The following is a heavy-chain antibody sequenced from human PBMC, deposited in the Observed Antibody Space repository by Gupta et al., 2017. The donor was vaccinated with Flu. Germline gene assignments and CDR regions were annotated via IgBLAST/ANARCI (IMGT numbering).Heavy chain of an antibody. V-gene: IGHV3-48*03. CDR3: ARDGPLPMEPGAFDM. Sequence: EVRLVESGGGLVQPGGSLSPSCVDSGFSFSRYEMNWVRQGPGKGPEWLAYIQSKGTAIHYGDSVEGRFTISRDDAKNSLYLQMNSLRDEDTAIYYCARDGPLPMEPGAFDMWGQGTMVTVSS. CDR2: IQSKGTAI. J-gene: IGHJ3*02. D-gene: IGHD3-10*01. CDR1: GFSFSRYE.